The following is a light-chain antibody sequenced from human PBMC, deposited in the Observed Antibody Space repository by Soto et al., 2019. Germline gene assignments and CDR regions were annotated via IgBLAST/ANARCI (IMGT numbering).Light chain of an antibody. V-gene: IGKV1-9*01. Sequence: IHLTQSPSSLSASVGYIVTITCRASQGISSFLAWYQQKTGKAPKLLIYAASSLQSGVPSRLSGSGYGTDLTITISCMQTGDFETYYCQQSETYPLTFGQGTRLEIK. J-gene: IGKJ5*01. CDR2: AAS. CDR1: QGISSF. CDR3: QQSETYPLT.